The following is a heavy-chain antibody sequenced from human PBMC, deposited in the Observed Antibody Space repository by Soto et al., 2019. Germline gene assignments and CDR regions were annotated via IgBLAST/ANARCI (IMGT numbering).Heavy chain of an antibody. D-gene: IGHD2-15*01. CDR1: GGSISSGGYS. CDR3: ARARYCSGGSCSYFDY. J-gene: IGHJ4*02. CDR2: IYHSGST. V-gene: IGHV4-30-2*01. Sequence: PSETLSLTCTVSGGSISSGGYSWSWIRQPPGKGLEWIGYIYHSGSTYYNPSLKSRVTISVDRSKNQFSLKLSSVTAADTAVYYCARARYCSGGSCSYFDYWGQGTLVTVAS.